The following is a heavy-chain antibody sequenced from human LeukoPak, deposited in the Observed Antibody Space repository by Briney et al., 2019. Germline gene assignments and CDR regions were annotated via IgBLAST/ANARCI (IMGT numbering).Heavy chain of an antibody. V-gene: IGHV4-4*07. D-gene: IGHD1-26*01. CDR2: IYSSGRT. CDR3: ARETRLHSGSYSNDAFDI. CDR1: RGSISTYF. J-gene: IGHJ3*02. Sequence: SETLSLTCTVSRGSISTYFWSWIRQPAGKGLEWIGHIYSSGRTNYNPSLKSRVTMSVDTSKNQFSLRLSSVTAADTAVYYCARETRLHSGSYSNDAFDIWGQGTMVTVSS.